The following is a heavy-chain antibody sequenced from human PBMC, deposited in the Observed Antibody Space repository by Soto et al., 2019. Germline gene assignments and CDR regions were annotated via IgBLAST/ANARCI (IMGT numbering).Heavy chain of an antibody. J-gene: IGHJ5*02. D-gene: IGHD6-13*01. CDR3: AREPHWRSSSDGWFEP. Sequence: QVQLVQSGAEVKKPGSSVKVSCKASGGTFSSYTISWVRQAPGQGLEWMGRIIPILGIANYAQKFQGRVTITADKYTSTAYMELSSLRSEDTAVYYCAREPHWRSSSDGWFEPWGQGTLGTVSS. CDR2: IIPILGIA. CDR1: GGTFSSYT. V-gene: IGHV1-69*08.